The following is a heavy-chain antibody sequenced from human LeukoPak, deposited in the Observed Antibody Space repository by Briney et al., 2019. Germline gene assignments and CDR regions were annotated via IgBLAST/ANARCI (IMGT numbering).Heavy chain of an antibody. CDR2: INHSGST. V-gene: IGHV4-34*01. CDR1: GGSFSGYY. CDR3: ARSPSWNYYGSGSFDP. J-gene: IGHJ5*02. D-gene: IGHD3-10*01. Sequence: SETLSLTCAVYGGSFSGYYWSWIRQPPGKGLEWIGEINHSGSTNYNPSLKSRVTISVDTSKNQFSLKLSSVTAADTAVYYCARSPSWNYYGSGSFDPWGQGTLVTVSS.